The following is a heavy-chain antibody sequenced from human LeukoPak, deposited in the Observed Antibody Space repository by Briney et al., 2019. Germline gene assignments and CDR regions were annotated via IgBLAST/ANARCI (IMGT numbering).Heavy chain of an antibody. CDR3: ARALLGYCSSTSCSQFDC. CDR2: INHSGST. CDR1: GGSFSGYY. V-gene: IGHV4-34*01. J-gene: IGHJ4*02. D-gene: IGHD2-2*01. Sequence: SETLSLTCAVYGGSFSGYYWSWIRQPPGKGLEWIGEINHSGSTNYNPSLKSRVTISVDTSKNQFSLKLSSVTAADTAVYYCARALLGYCSSTSCSQFDCWGQGTLVTVSS.